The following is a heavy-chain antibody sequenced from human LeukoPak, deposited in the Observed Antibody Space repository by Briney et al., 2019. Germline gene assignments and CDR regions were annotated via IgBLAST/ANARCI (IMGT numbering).Heavy chain of an antibody. J-gene: IGHJ2*01. CDR3: ARILEGSSGQHWYFDL. V-gene: IGHV4-34*01. CDR1: GGSISSYY. Sequence: SETLSLTSTVSGGSISSYYWSWIRQPPGKGLEWIGEINHSGSTNYNPSLKSRVTISVDTSKNQFSLRLSSVTAADTAVYYCARILEGSSGQHWYFDLWGRGTLVTVSS. CDR2: INHSGST. D-gene: IGHD6-19*01.